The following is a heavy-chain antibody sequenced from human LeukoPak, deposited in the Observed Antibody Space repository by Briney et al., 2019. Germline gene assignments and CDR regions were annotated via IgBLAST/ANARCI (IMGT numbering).Heavy chain of an antibody. D-gene: IGHD1-26*01. V-gene: IGHV1-18*01. CDR1: GYTFTSYD. Sequence: ASVKVSCKASGYTFTSYDINWVRQATGQGLEWMGWMNPNSGNTNYAQKLQGRVTMTTDTSTSTAYMELRSLRSDDTAVYYCARSNSGSYVDWFDPWGQGTLVTVSS. CDR2: MNPNSGNT. CDR3: ARSNSGSYVDWFDP. J-gene: IGHJ5*02.